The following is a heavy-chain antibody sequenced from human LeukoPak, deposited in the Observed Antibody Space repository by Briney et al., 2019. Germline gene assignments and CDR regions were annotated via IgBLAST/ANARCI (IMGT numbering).Heavy chain of an antibody. V-gene: IGHV1-69*04. Sequence: ASVKVSCKASGGTFSSYAISWVRQAPGQGLEWMGRIIPILGIANYAQKFQGRVTITADKSTSTAYMELSSLRSEDTAVYYCARQLQSPLWSGYYSDYWGQGTLVTVSS. D-gene: IGHD3-3*01. CDR1: GGTFSSYA. CDR2: IIPILGIA. CDR3: ARQLQSPLWSGYYSDY. J-gene: IGHJ4*02.